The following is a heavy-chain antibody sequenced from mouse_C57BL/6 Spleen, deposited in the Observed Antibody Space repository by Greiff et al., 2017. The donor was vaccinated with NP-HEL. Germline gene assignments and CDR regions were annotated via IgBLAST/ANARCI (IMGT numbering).Heavy chain of an antibody. CDR3: ARETDGY. V-gene: IGHV1-82*01. CDR2: IYPGDGDT. J-gene: IGHJ2*01. D-gene: IGHD2-3*01. Sequence: VQLQQSGPELVKPGASVKISCKASGYAFSSSWMNWVKQRPGKGLEWIGRIYPGDGDTNYNGKFKGKATLTADKSSSTAYMQLSSLTSEDSAVYFCARETDGYWGQGTTLTVSS. CDR1: GYAFSSSW.